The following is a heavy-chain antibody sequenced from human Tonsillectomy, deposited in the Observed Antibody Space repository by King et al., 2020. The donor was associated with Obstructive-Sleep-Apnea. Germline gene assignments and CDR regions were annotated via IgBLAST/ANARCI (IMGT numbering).Heavy chain of an antibody. D-gene: IGHD6-19*01. CDR2: ISYDGSNK. CDR3: AKKPWLVPDYYGMDV. J-gene: IGHJ6*02. Sequence: QLVQSGGGVVQPGRSLRLSCAASGFTFSGYGMHCVRQAPDTGLEWVARISYDGSNKYYAASVKGRFTISRDNSKNTLYLQINSLRAEDTAVYNCAKKPWLVPDYYGMDVWGQGTTVTVSS. V-gene: IGHV3-30*18. CDR1: GFTFSGYG.